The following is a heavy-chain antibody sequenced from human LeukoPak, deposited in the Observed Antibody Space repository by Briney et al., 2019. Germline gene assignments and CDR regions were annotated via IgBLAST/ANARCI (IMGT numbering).Heavy chain of an antibody. J-gene: IGHJ5*02. CDR3: TRGPRGYDSSGAP. D-gene: IGHD3-22*01. CDR1: GFTLSTYW. V-gene: IGHV3-7*01. CDR2: IKQDGSEK. Sequence: GGSLRLSCAASGFTLSTYWMSWVRQAPGKGLEWLANIKQDGSEKYYVDSVKGRFTISRDNVENSLDLQMNSLRAEDTAVYYCTRGPRGYDSSGAPWGQGTLVTVSS.